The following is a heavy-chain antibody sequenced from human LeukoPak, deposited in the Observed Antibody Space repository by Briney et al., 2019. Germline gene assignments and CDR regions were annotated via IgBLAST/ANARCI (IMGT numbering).Heavy chain of an antibody. Sequence: PSETLSLTCAVSGASISSSSHCWGWIRQPPGKGLEWIGSIYNSGNTYYSPSLKSRVTISVDTSKKHFSLKLRSVTAEDTAVYYCARGWSRAAFDIWGQGTMVTVSS. CDR3: ARGWSRAAFDI. J-gene: IGHJ3*02. V-gene: IGHV4-39*02. CDR1: GASISSSSHC. D-gene: IGHD2-15*01. CDR2: IYNSGNT.